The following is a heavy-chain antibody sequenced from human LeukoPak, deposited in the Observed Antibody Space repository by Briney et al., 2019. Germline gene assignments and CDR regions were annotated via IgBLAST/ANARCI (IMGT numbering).Heavy chain of an antibody. CDR3: ARDSKSWGCSSTSCYLLGY. V-gene: IGHV3-74*01. CDR1: GFTFSSYW. D-gene: IGHD2-2*01. Sequence: PGGSLRLSCAASGFTFSSYWMHWVRQAPGKGLVWVSRINTDGSSTSYADSVKGRFTISRDNAKNTLYLQMNSLRAEDTAVYYCARDSKSWGCSSTSCYLLGYWGQGTLVTVSS. CDR2: INTDGSST. J-gene: IGHJ4*02.